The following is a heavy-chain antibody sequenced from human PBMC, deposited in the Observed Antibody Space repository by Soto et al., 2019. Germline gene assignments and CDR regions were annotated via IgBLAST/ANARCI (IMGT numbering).Heavy chain of an antibody. CDR3: ARSGGPMVRGVILWFDP. CDR1: GGSISSYY. V-gene: IGHV4-59*01. J-gene: IGHJ5*02. CDR2: IYYSGST. Sequence: QVQLQESGPGLVKPSETLSLTCTVSGGSISSYYWSWIRQPPGKGLEWLGYIYYSGSTNYNPSLKSRVTISVDTSKSQFSRKLSSVTAADSAVYYCARSGGPMVRGVILWFDPWGQGTLVTVSS. D-gene: IGHD3-10*01.